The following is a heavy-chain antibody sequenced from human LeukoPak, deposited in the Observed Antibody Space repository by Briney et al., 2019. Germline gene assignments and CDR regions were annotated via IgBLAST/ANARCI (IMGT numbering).Heavy chain of an antibody. CDR1: GYTFTGYY. D-gene: IGHD3-22*01. CDR3: ARALDYYDSSGYPDY. J-gene: IGHJ4*02. Sequence: ASVKVSCKASGYTFTGYYMHWVRQAPGQGLEWMGWINPNSGGTNYAQKFQGRVTMTRDTSISTAYMELSSLRSEDTAVYYCARALDYYDSSGYPDYWGQGTLVTVSS. CDR2: INPNSGGT. V-gene: IGHV1-2*02.